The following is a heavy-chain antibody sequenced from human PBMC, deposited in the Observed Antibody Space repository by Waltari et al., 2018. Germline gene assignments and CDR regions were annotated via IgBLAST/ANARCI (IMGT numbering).Heavy chain of an antibody. V-gene: IGHV4-34*01. J-gene: IGHJ6*03. CDR3: AGLRFNYYYYYHMDV. D-gene: IGHD3-10*01. CDR1: GGSFSNYY. Sequence: QVQLQQGGAGLLKPSETLSLTCAVSGGSFSNYYWSWIRQSPGKGLEWIGEINHSGSTNVNPALKSRVTILPDTSRNQVSLKVRSVTAADAAVYYCAGLRFNYYYYYHMDVWGNGTTVTVSS. CDR2: INHSGST.